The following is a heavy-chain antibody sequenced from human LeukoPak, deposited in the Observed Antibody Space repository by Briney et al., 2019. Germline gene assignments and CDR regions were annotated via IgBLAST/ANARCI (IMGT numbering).Heavy chain of an antibody. V-gene: IGHV3-11*03. CDR3: ARSNVPADTNWFDP. CDR1: GFTFSDYY. CDR2: ISSSSSSYT. D-gene: IGHD2-2*01. Sequence: PGGSLRLSCAASGFTFSDYYMSWIRQAPGKGLEWVSYISSSSSSYTNYADSVKGRFTISRDNAKNSLYLQMNSLRAEDTAVYYCARSNVPADTNWFDPWGQGTLVTVSS. J-gene: IGHJ5*02.